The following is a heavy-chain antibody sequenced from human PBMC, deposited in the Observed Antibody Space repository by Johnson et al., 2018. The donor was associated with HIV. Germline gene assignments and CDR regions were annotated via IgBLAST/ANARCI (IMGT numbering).Heavy chain of an antibody. CDR1: RFTFSSYG. V-gene: IGHV3-30*18. J-gene: IGHJ3*02. Sequence: QVQLVESGGGVVQPGRSLRLSCAASRFTFSSYGMHWVRQAPGKGLEWVAVISYDGSNKYYADSVKGRFPISRDNSKNTLYLQMNSLRAEDTAIYYCAKGLWGGTYPHDAYDIWGQGTMVTVSS. D-gene: IGHD1-26*01. CDR3: AKGLWGGTYPHDAYDI. CDR2: ISYDGSNK.